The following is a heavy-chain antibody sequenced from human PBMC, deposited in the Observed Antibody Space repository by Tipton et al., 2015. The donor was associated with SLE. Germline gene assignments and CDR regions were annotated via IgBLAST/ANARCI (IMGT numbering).Heavy chain of an antibody. CDR2: INPLDSST. V-gene: IGHV1-46*01. J-gene: IGHJ4*02. CDR3: ARKRHFDWFDY. CDR1: GDTFTTYY. Sequence: QSGPEVKKPGASVKVSCKASGDTFTTYYMHWVRQAPGQGLEWMGLINPLDSSTSYAQKFQGRVSMTRDTSTSTVYMELSSLRSEDTAMYYCARKRHFDWFDYWGQGTLVTVSS. D-gene: IGHD3-9*01.